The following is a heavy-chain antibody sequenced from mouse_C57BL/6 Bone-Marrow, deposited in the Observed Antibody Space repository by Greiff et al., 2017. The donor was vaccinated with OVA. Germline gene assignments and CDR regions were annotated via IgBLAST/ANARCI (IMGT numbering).Heavy chain of an antibody. D-gene: IGHD1-1*01. CDR2: ISYDGSN. V-gene: IGHV3-6*01. CDR1: GYSITSGYY. J-gene: IGHJ2*01. CDR3: ARYYYGSFYYFDY. Sequence: EVKLEESGPGLVKPSQSLSLTCSVTGYSITSGYYWNWIRQFPGNKLEWMGYISYDGSNNYNPSLKNRISITRDTSKNQFFLKLNSVTTEDTATYYCARYYYGSFYYFDYWGQGTTLTVSS.